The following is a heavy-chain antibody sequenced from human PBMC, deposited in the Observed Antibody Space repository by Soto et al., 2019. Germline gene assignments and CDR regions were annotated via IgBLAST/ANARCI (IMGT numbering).Heavy chain of an antibody. Sequence: SCAAAGFTFSSNDMNWVRQAPGKGLEWVSYISSSSSPIYYADSVKGRFTISRDSSKNTVSLEMTSLRAEDTAVYYCAKGGRQWLVTSDFNYWGQGALVTVSS. CDR3: AKGGRQWLVTSDFNY. V-gene: IGHV3-48*01. CDR1: GFTFSSND. CDR2: ISSSSSPI. J-gene: IGHJ4*02. D-gene: IGHD6-19*01.